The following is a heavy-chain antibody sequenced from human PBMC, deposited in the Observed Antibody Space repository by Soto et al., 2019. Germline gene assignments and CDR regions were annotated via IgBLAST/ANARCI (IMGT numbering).Heavy chain of an antibody. D-gene: IGHD4-17*01. V-gene: IGHV3-23*01. CDR2: ISGSGYAT. Sequence: EVQLLESGGGLVQPGGSLRLSCAASGFTFSSYAMSWVRQAPGMGLEWVSVISGSGYATYYADSVKGRFTVSRDNSNNTVYLQMNSLRAEDTAVYYCAKEETVLVNYYYYYGMDAWGQGTTVTVSS. CDR3: AKEETVLVNYYYYYGMDA. J-gene: IGHJ6*02. CDR1: GFTFSSYA.